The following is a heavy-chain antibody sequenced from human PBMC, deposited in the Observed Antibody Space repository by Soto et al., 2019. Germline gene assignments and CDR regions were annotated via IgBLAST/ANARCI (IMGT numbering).Heavy chain of an antibody. J-gene: IGHJ3*02. CDR2: IGTAGDP. CDR3: AREDGITGTGDYAFDI. CDR1: GFTLSSYD. D-gene: IGHD1-7*01. Sequence: PXGSLRVSCAASGFTLSSYDMHWVRKATGKGLDWVSAIGTAGDPYYRGSVKGRFTISRENANNALYLKMKSLRAGDTGVYYSAREDGITGTGDYAFDIWGQGTMVTGSS. V-gene: IGHV3-13*05.